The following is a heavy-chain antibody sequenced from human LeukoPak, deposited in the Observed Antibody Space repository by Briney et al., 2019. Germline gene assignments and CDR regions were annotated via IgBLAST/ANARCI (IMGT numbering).Heavy chain of an antibody. D-gene: IGHD2-8*02. CDR3: ATYRQVLLPFEP. J-gene: IGHJ5*02. CDR2: IFPSGGEI. CDR1: GFTSSTFA. V-gene: IGHV3-23*01. Sequence: GGSLRLSCAASGFTSSTFAMIWVRQPPGKGLEWVSSIFPSGGEIHYADSVRGRFTISRDNSKSTLSLQMNSLRAEDTAIYYCATYRQVLLPFEPWGQGTLVTVSS.